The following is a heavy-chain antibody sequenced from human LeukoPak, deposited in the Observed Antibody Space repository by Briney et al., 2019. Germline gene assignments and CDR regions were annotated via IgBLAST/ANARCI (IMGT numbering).Heavy chain of an antibody. Sequence: PGGSLRLSCAASGFTFSSSWMHWVRQAPGKGLVRVSRINSDGSSTSYADSVKGRFTISRDNAKNTLYLQMNSLRVEDTAVYYCARDYYYYGMDVWGQGTTVTVSS. CDR1: GFTFSSSW. CDR3: ARDYYYYGMDV. CDR2: INSDGSST. J-gene: IGHJ6*02. V-gene: IGHV3-74*01.